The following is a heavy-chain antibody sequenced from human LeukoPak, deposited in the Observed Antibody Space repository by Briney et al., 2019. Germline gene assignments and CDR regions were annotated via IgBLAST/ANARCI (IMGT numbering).Heavy chain of an antibody. Sequence: GGSLRLSCAASGFTFSSYAMHWVRQAPGKGLEWVAVISYDGSNKYYADSVKGRFTISRDNSKNTLYLQMNSLRAEDTAVYYCARDHPEVPALFDYWGQGTLVTVSS. V-gene: IGHV3-30-3*01. CDR2: ISYDGSNK. J-gene: IGHJ4*02. CDR1: GFTFSSYA. D-gene: IGHD2-2*01. CDR3: ARDHPEVPALFDY.